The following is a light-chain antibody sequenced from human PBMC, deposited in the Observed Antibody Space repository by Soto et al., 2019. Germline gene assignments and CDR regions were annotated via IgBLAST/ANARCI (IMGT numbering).Light chain of an antibody. V-gene: IGKV3-20*01. J-gene: IGKJ1*01. Sequence: EIVLTQSPGTLSLSPGERATLSCRASQTVSSSYLAWYQQKPGQAPRLLIYGASSRATGIPDRFSGGGSGTNFTLTISRLAHEDSAVYYCQQYGSSPTFGQGTKVDIK. CDR3: QQYGSSPT. CDR2: GAS. CDR1: QTVSSSY.